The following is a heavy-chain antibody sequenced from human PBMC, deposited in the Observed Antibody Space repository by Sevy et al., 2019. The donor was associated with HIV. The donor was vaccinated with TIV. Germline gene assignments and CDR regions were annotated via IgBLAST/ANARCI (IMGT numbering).Heavy chain of an antibody. CDR2: IWYDGSNK. CDR3: ARDPQSSGWYGRLDY. D-gene: IGHD6-19*01. CDR1: GFTFSSYG. Sequence: GESLKISCAASGFTFSSYGMHWVRQAPGKGLEWVAVIWYDGSNKYYADSVKGRFTISRDNSKNTLYLQMNSLRAEDTAVYYCARDPQSSGWYGRLDYWGQGTLVTVSS. V-gene: IGHV3-33*01. J-gene: IGHJ4*02.